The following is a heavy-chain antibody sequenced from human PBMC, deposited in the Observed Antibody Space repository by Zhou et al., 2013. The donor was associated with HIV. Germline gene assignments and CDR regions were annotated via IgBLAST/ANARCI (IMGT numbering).Heavy chain of an antibody. CDR2: INPNSGGT. V-gene: IGHV1-2*02. D-gene: IGHD2-21*01. J-gene: IGHJ3*02. CDR3: ARDLLLAFDI. Sequence: QGQLVQSGAEVKKPGSSVKVSCKASGGSFSDYVVHWVRQAPGQGLEWMGWINPNSGGTNYAQKFQGRVTMTRDTSISTAYMELSRLRSDDTAVYYCARDLLLAFDIWGQGTMVIVSS. CDR1: GGSFSDYV.